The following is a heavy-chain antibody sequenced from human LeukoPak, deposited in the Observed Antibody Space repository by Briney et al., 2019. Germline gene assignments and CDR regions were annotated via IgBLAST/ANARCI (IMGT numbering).Heavy chain of an antibody. Sequence: TGGSLRLSCAASGFTFSSYGMHWVRQAPGKGLEWVSYISGGSSFTYYVDSVKGRFTISRDNAKNSLYLQMNSLRAEDTAVYYCARDLGYSSGPNYWGQGTRVTVSS. J-gene: IGHJ4*02. D-gene: IGHD6-19*01. V-gene: IGHV3-21*01. CDR3: ARDLGYSSGPNY. CDR2: ISGGSSFT. CDR1: GFTFSSYG.